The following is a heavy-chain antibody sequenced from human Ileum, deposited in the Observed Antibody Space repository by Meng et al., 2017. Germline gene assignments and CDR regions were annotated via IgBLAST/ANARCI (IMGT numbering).Heavy chain of an antibody. V-gene: IGHV3-30*03. CDR1: GFTFSSYG. CDR3: AFGVCGSNCYYLES. CDR2: MSFDGSKI. J-gene: IGHJ4*02. Sequence: QVQLVESGGGVVQLGWSLSLFCSASGFTFSSYGMHWVRQAPGKGLEWVALMSFDGSKIFYGDSVKGRFTISRDNSKNTLYLQMNSLRAEDTAVYYCAFGVCGSNCYYLESWGQGTLVTVSS. D-gene: IGHD3-22*01.